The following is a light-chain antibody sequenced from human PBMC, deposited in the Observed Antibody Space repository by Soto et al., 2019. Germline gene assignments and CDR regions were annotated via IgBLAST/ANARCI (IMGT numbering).Light chain of an antibody. J-gene: IGKJ4*01. CDR1: QSVSRY. Sequence: EIVLTQSPATLSLSPGERATLSCRASQSVSRYLAWYQQKPGQAPRLLIYDASNRATGIPTRFSGSGSGTDFALTISSLEPEDFAVYYCQQRSNWASTFGGGTKVDIK. CDR3: QQRSNWAST. CDR2: DAS. V-gene: IGKV3-11*01.